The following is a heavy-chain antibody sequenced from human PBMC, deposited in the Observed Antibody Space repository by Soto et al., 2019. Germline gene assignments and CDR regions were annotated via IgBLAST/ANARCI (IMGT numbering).Heavy chain of an antibody. J-gene: IGHJ5*02. CDR1: GGSISSGDYY. CDR2: IFYRGTT. Sequence: QMQLQESGPGLVKPSQTLSLTCTVSGGSISSGDYYWSWIRQPPGKGLEWLGYIFYRGTTYYNPSLKSRLSISVDPSKNQFSLKLNSVTAPDTAVHYCASELGTSWFDPLGQGTLVTVSS. D-gene: IGHD1-1*01. CDR3: ASELGTSWFDP. V-gene: IGHV4-30-4*01.